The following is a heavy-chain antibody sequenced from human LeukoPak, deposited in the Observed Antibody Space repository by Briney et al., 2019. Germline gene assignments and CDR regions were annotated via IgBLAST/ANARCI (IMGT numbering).Heavy chain of an antibody. CDR1: GGTFSSYA. CDR3: ARYPRYCSGGSCPRGDAFDI. Sequence: VASVKVSCKASGGTFSSYAISWVRQAPGQGLEWMGGIIPIFGTANYAQKFQGRVTITADKSTSTAYMELSSLRSEDTAVYYCARYPRYCSGGSCPRGDAFDIWGQGTMVTVSS. J-gene: IGHJ3*02. CDR2: IIPIFGTA. D-gene: IGHD2-15*01. V-gene: IGHV1-69*06.